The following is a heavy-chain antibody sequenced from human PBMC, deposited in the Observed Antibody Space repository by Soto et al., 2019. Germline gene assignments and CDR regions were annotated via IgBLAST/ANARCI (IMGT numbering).Heavy chain of an antibody. J-gene: IGHJ4*02. V-gene: IGHV1-2*02. D-gene: IGHD3-22*01. CDR3: ASEAIVVVMGGFDY. Sequence: ASVKVSCKASGYTFTGYYMHWVRQAHGQGLEWMGWINPNSGGTNYAQKFQGRVTMTRDTSISTAYMELSRLRSDDTAVYYCASEAIVVVMGGFDYWGQGTLVTFSS. CDR1: GYTFTGYY. CDR2: INPNSGGT.